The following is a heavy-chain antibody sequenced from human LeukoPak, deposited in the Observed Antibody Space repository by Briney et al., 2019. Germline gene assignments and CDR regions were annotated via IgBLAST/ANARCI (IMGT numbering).Heavy chain of an antibody. CDR2: IYYSGST. D-gene: IGHD2-2*01. CDR1: GGSISSGGYY. J-gene: IGHJ6*02. Sequence: SQTLSLTCTVSGGSISSGGYYWSWIRQHPGKGLEWFGYIYYSGSTYYNPSLKSRVTISVDTSKNQFSLKLSSVTAADTAVYYCARDSVVVPSSGMDVWGQGTTVTVSS. V-gene: IGHV4-31*03. CDR3: ARDSVVVPSSGMDV.